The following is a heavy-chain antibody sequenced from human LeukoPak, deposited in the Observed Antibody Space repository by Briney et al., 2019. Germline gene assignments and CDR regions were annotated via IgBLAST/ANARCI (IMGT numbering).Heavy chain of an antibody. Sequence: ASVTVSCTASGYTFTIYGISWVRQAPGQGLEWMGWISAYNGNTNYAQKLQGRVTMTTDTSTSTAYMELRSLRSDDTAVYYCARELLESSIDYWGQGTLVTVSS. J-gene: IGHJ4*02. V-gene: IGHV1-18*01. CDR3: ARELLESSIDY. CDR1: GYTFTIYG. CDR2: ISAYNGNT. D-gene: IGHD2-15*01.